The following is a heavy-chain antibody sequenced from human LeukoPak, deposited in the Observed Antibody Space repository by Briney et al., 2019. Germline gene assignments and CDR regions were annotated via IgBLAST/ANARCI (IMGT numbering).Heavy chain of an antibody. CDR2: ISYDGSNK. Sequence: GGSLRLSCAASGFTFSSYGMHWVREAPGKGLEWVAVISYDGSNKYYADSVKGRFTISRDNSKNTLYLQMNSLRAEDTAVYYCANLDYGGNPRVDYWGQGTLVTVSS. J-gene: IGHJ4*02. CDR1: GFTFSSYG. V-gene: IGHV3-30*18. CDR3: ANLDYGGNPRVDY. D-gene: IGHD4-23*01.